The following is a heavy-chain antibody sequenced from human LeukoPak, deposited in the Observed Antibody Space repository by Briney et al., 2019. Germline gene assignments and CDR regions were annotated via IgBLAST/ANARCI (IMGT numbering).Heavy chain of an antibody. V-gene: IGHV4-34*01. J-gene: IGHJ4*01. D-gene: IGHD5-18*01. CDR1: GGSFSGYY. CDR2: VNDSGST. CDR3: ARGDARGYSYGHFHFDH. Sequence: PSETLSLTCAVYGGSFSGYYWSWIRQPPGKGLEWIGEVNDSGSTNHNPSLKSRVTISVDTSKNQFSLKLSSVTAADTAVYYCARGDARGYSYGHFHFDHWGHGTLVTVSS.